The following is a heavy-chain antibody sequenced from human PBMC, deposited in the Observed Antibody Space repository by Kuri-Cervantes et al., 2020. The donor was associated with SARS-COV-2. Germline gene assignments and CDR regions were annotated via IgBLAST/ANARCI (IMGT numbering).Heavy chain of an antibody. D-gene: IGHD6-19*01. Sequence: GESLKISCAASGFTFSSYSINWIRQAPGKGLEWVSYISSSGSTIYYADSVKGRFTISRDNAKNSLYLQMNSLRAEDTAVYYCARDLFSSGWYWASIYGGDAFDIWGQGTMVTVSS. CDR2: ISSSGSTI. V-gene: IGHV3-48*04. J-gene: IGHJ3*02. CDR1: GFTFSSYS. CDR3: ARDLFSSGWYWASIYGGDAFDI.